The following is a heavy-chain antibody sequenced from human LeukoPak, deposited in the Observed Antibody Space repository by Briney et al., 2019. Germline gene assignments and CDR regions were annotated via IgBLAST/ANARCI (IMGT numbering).Heavy chain of an antibody. Sequence: GGSLRLSCAASGFTFSGSEMNWVRQAPGKGLGWVSYISTTGSTIYYADSVKGRFTISRDNAKNSLYLQMSSLRAEDTAVYYCARGDDYGDNSFDYWGQGTLVTVSS. CDR3: ARGDDYGDNSFDY. D-gene: IGHD4-17*01. V-gene: IGHV3-48*03. J-gene: IGHJ4*02. CDR2: ISTTGSTI. CDR1: GFTFSGSE.